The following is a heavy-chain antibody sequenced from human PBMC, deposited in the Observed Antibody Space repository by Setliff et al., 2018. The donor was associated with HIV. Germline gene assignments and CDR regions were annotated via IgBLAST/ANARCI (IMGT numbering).Heavy chain of an antibody. CDR3: ARVVVRGVTFVAEYFQH. D-gene: IGHD3-10*01. Sequence: ASVKVSCKASGSTFTSYGISWVRQAPGQGLEWMGWISAYNGNTNYAQKLQGRVTMTTDTSTSTAYMELRSLRSDDTAVYYCARVVVRGVTFVAEYFQHWGQGTLVTVSS. CDR1: GSTFTSYG. CDR2: ISAYNGNT. J-gene: IGHJ1*01. V-gene: IGHV1-18*01.